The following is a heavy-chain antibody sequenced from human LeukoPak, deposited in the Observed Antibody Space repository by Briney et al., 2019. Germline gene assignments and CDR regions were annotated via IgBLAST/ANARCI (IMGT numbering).Heavy chain of an antibody. D-gene: IGHD6-19*01. CDR1: GGSISSSSYY. J-gene: IGHJ4*02. Sequence: SETLSLTCTVSGGSISSSSYYWGWIRQPPGKGLEWIGSIYYSGSTYYNPSLKSRVTISVDTSKNQFSLKLSSVTAADTAVYYCARDQGLIAVAGDYWGQGTLVTVSS. CDR2: IYYSGST. V-gene: IGHV4-39*07. CDR3: ARDQGLIAVAGDY.